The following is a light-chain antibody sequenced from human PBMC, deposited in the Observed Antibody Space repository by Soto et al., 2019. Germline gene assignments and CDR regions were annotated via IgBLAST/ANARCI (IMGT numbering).Light chain of an antibody. J-gene: IGKJ1*01. CDR1: QDIGNF. CDR2: AAS. V-gene: IGKV1-8*01. CDR3: QQYYSYPRA. Sequence: MTQSPSSLSSSVGEKIIITCRASQDIGNFLAWYQQKPGKAPKLLIYAASTLQSGVPSRFSGSGSGTDFTLTISCLQSEDFATYYCQQYYSYPRAFGQGTKVDI.